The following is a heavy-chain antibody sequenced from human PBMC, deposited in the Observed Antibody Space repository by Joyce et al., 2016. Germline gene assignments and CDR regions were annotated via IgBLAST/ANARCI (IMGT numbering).Heavy chain of an antibody. J-gene: IGHJ4*02. V-gene: IGHV2-5*02. CDR1: GFSLITSGEA. Sequence: QITLKESGPTLVKPTQTLTLTCTFSGFSLITSGEAVGWIRQPPGKSLEWLALAYWDEDRHYTPSLRSRLTITKDTSRNQVVLTVTNMDPVDTATYYCAHRRKIDGNWYTFDYWGQGILVTVS. CDR2: AYWDEDR. D-gene: IGHD1-1*01. CDR3: AHRRKIDGNWYTFDY.